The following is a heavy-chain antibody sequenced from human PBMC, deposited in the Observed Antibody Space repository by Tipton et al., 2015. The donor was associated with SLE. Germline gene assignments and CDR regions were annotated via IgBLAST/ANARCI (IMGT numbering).Heavy chain of an antibody. Sequence: SLRLSCAASGFIFSSYGMHWVRQAPGKGLEWVSVIYSGGSTYYADSVKGRFTISRDNSKNTLYLQMNSLRAEDTAVYYCARGAPGSAAAERFDYWGQGTLVTVSS. D-gene: IGHD6-13*01. CDR3: ARGAPGSAAAERFDY. CDR1: GFIFSSYG. V-gene: IGHV3-53*01. J-gene: IGHJ4*02. CDR2: IYSGGST.